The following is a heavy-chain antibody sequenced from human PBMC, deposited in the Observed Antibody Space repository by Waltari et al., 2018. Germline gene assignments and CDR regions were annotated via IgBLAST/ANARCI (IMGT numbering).Heavy chain of an antibody. J-gene: IGHJ4*02. CDR2: ISSDGTTK. CDR3: ARDKPYLGDY. Sequence: QVQLVQSGGGVVQPGGSLRLSWAASGFTFRNFAMQWVRQAPGKGLEWVAVISSDGTTKYYTDSVNGRFTISRDNSRNTLNLQMKSLRIDDTSVYFCARDKPYLGDYWGQGTLVTVSS. CDR1: GFTFRNFA. V-gene: IGHV3-30*04. D-gene: IGHD3-16*01.